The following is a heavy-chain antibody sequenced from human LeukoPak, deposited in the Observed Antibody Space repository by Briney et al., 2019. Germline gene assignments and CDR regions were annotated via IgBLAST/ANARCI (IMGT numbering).Heavy chain of an antibody. CDR3: ARDPQGDFVWGHRFDY. J-gene: IGHJ4*02. D-gene: IGHD3-16*01. CDR1: GFIFNQYC. Sequence: PGGSLRLSCAASGFIFNQYCMGWVRQAPGMGPEWISYISTSGGSTYYSDSVKGRFTISRDNAKNSLFLQLNRLKAEDTAVYYCARDPQGDFVWGHRFDYWGQGILVTVSS. V-gene: IGHV3-11*01. CDR2: ISTSGGST.